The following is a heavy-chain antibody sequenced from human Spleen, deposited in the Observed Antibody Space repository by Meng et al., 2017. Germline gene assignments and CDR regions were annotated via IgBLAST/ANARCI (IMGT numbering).Heavy chain of an antibody. Sequence: EVQVWGSGGGLVQAWGSLGLSCAVSGFTCSTGGMTWVRRAAGKGLEWVSTIRASDGATYYADSGKGRFTISRDNSKNTLYLQMNSLRAEDTAVYYCAGAVTDYWGQGTLVTVSS. J-gene: IGHJ4*02. CDR2: IRASDGAT. CDR1: GFTCSTGG. V-gene: IGHV3-23*01. D-gene: IGHD4-17*01. CDR3: AGAVTDY.